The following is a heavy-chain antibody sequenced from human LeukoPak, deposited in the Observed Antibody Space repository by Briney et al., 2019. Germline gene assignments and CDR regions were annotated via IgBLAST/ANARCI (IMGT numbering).Heavy chain of an antibody. CDR2: ITGSTRTT. CDR3: AKDPSTPQWLADY. V-gene: IGHV3-23*01. Sequence: GGSLRLSCAASGFPFSSYGMSWVRQAPGEGLEWVSGITGSTRTTYYADSVKGRFTISRDNSKNTLYLQMNSLRAEDTAVYYCAKDPSTPQWLADYWGQGTLVTVSS. CDR1: GFPFSSYG. D-gene: IGHD6-19*01. J-gene: IGHJ4*02.